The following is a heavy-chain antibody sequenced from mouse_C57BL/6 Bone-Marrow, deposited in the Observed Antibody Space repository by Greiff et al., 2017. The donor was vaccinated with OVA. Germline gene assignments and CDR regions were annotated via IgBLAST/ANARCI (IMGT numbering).Heavy chain of an antibody. D-gene: IGHD4-1*01. Sequence: VQLQQSGAELVRPGASVKLSCKASGYTFTDYYINWVKQRPGQGLEWIARIYPGSGNTYYNEKFKGKATLTAEKSSSTAYMQLSSLTSEDSAVYFCARRNWDDYYFDYWGQGTTLTVSS. J-gene: IGHJ2*01. V-gene: IGHV1-76*01. CDR2: IYPGSGNT. CDR3: ARRNWDDYYFDY. CDR1: GYTFTDYY.